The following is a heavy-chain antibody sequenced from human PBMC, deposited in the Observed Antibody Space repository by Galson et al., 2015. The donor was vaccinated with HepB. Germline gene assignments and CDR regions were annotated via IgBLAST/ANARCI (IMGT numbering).Heavy chain of an antibody. CDR1: GFTFNNYW. V-gene: IGHV3-7*01. J-gene: IGHJ4*02. Sequence: SLRLSCAASGFTFNNYWMSWVRQAPGRGPEWVANIKQDGSEKYYVDSVKGRFTISRDNAKKSLYLQMNSLRAEDTALYYCARGLYSSTYWGQGTLVTVSS. CDR2: IKQDGSEK. D-gene: IGHD6-19*01. CDR3: ARGLYSSTY.